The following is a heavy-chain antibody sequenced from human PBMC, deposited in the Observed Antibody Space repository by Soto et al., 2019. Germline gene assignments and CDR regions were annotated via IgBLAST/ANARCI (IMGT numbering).Heavy chain of an antibody. D-gene: IGHD1-1*01. Sequence: SETLSLTCTVSGGSISSGDYYWSWIRQPPGKGLEWIGYLYYSGSTYYNPSLKSRVTISVDTSKNQFSLKLSSVTAADTAVYYCASQALATAFFVYWGQGTLVTGS. CDR3: ASQALATAFFVY. J-gene: IGHJ4*02. CDR2: LYYSGST. CDR1: GGSISSGDYY. V-gene: IGHV4-30-4*01.